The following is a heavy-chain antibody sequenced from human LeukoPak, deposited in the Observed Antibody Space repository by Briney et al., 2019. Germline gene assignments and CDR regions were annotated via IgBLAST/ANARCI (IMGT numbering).Heavy chain of an antibody. V-gene: IGHV4-59*08. Sequence: SETLSLTCTVSGGSISGYYWSWIRQPPGKGLEWIGNIYYSGSTNYNPSLKSRVTISVDTSKNQFSLKLSSVTAADTAVYYCANYHAYSNFQGAYYLDYWGQGTLVTVSS. J-gene: IGHJ4*02. CDR1: GGSISGYY. D-gene: IGHD4-11*01. CDR2: IYYSGST. CDR3: ANYHAYSNFQGAYYLDY.